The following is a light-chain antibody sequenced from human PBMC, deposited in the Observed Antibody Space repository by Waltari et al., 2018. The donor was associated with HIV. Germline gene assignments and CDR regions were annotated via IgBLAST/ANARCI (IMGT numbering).Light chain of an antibody. CDR1: QAISNY. J-gene: IGKJ3*01. CDR2: DAT. Sequence: DIQMTQSPSSLSASVGDRVTITCQASQAISNYLNWYQKKPGKAPYLVVYDATTLQSGVPSRFSGSGSGTDFTLTISSLQPEDIATYYCHQTDNPPHTFGPGTRVEIK. V-gene: IGKV1-39*01. CDR3: HQTDNPPHT.